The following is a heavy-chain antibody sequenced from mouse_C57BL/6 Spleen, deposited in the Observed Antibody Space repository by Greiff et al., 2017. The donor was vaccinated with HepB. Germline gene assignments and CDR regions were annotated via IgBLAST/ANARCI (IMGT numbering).Heavy chain of an antibody. J-gene: IGHJ2*01. V-gene: IGHV5-4*01. CDR3: ARDRYCFDD. CDR1: GFTFSSYA. CDR2: LSDGGSYT. Sequence: EVQVVESGGGLVKPGGSLKLSCAASGFTFSSYAMSWVRQTPEKRLEWVATLSDGGSYTYYPDNVKGRFTISRDNAKNNLYLQMSHLKSEDTAMYYCARDRYCFDDWGQGTTLTVSS.